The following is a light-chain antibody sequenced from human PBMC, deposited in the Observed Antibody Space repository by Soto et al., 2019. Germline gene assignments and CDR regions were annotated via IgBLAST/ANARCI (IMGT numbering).Light chain of an antibody. CDR3: GSYTTSITVI. Sequence: QSALTQPASVSGSPGQSITISCTGTSSDVGDHNSVSWYQQQPGKAPKLMIYAVSNRPSGVSNRFSGSKSGNTAYLTISGLQAEEEADYYFGSYTTSITVIFGGGPKVTVL. J-gene: IGLJ2*01. V-gene: IGLV2-14*03. CDR1: SSDVGDHNS. CDR2: AVS.